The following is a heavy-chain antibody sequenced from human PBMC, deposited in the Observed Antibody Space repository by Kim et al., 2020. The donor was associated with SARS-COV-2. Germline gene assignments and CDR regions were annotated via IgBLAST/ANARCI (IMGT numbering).Heavy chain of an antibody. CDR1: GGTFSSYA. Sequence: SVKVSCKASGGTFSSYAISWVRQAPGQGLEWMRGIIPIFGTANYAQKFQGRVTNTADESTSPDYMELSSLRSEDTAVYYCARDLRYYYYYAMDVWGQGTPVTVS. J-gene: IGHJ6*02. V-gene: IGHV1-69*13. CDR2: IIPIFGTA. CDR3: ARDLRYYYYYAMDV.